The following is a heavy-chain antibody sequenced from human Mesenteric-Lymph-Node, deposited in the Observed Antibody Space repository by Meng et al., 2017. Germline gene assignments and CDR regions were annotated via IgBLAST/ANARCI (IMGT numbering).Heavy chain of an antibody. CDR2: ISAYNGNT. Sequence: ASVKVSCKASGYTFTSYGISWVRQAPGQGLEWMGWISAYNGNTNYAQKLQGRVTMTTDTSTSTAYMELRSLRSDDTAVYYCAREEVYSGYDYTPYWGQGTLVTVSS. CDR3: AREEVYSGYDYTPY. D-gene: IGHD5-12*01. J-gene: IGHJ4*02. V-gene: IGHV1-18*01. CDR1: GYTFTSYG.